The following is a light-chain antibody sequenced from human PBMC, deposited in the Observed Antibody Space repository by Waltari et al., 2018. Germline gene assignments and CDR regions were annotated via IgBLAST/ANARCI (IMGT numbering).Light chain of an antibody. Sequence: DIVMTQSPDYLAVSLGERATIHCKSSQSVLYSSNNKNYLAWYQQKPGQPPKLLIYWASTRESGVPDRFSGSGSGTDFTITISSLQAEDVAVYYCQQYYSTPWTFGQGTKVEIK. CDR2: WAS. V-gene: IGKV4-1*01. CDR1: QSVLYSSNNKNY. J-gene: IGKJ1*01. CDR3: QQYYSTPWT.